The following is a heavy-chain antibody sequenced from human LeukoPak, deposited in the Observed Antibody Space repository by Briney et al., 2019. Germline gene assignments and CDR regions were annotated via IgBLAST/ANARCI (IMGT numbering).Heavy chain of an antibody. CDR2: ISGSGGST. V-gene: IGHV3-23*01. D-gene: IGHD6-19*01. CDR1: GFTFSSYC. CDR3: AKEIAVHSEDY. J-gene: IGHJ4*02. Sequence: GGSLRLSCAASGFTFSSYCINWVRQAPGKGLEWVSAISGSGGSTYYADSVKGRFTISRDNSKNTLYLQMNSLRAEDTAVYYCAKEIAVHSEDYWGQGTLVTVSS.